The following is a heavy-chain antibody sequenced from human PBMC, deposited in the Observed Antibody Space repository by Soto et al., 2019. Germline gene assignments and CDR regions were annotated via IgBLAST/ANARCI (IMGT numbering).Heavy chain of an antibody. V-gene: IGHV3-23*01. J-gene: IGHJ3*02. CDR2: ISGSGGSA. Sequence: EVQLLESGGGLVQPGGSLRLSCAASGLTFSSYSMTWVRQAPGKGLEWVSTISGSGGSAYYADSVKGRFTISRDNSKNTLYLQMNSLRAEDTAVYYCAKDWTAIWGQGTMVTVSS. CDR1: GLTFSSYS. CDR3: AKDWTAI. D-gene: IGHD2-21*02.